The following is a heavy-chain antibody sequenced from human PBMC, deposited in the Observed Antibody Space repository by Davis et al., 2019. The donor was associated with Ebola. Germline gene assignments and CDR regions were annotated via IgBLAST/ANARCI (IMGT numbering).Heavy chain of an antibody. CDR3: AKDDTTGAADY. J-gene: IGHJ4*02. CDR1: GFTFSNFW. D-gene: IGHD4-17*01. V-gene: IGHV3-74*01. Sequence: HTGGSLRLSCAASGFTFSNFWMHWVRQAPGKGLVCVSRINNDGSITNYADSVKGRFTISRDNSKNTLYLQMNSLRAEDTAVYYCAKDDTTGAADYWGQGTLVTVSS. CDR2: INNDGSIT.